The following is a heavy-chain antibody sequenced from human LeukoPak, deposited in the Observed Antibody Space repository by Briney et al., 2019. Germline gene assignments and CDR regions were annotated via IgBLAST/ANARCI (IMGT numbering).Heavy chain of an antibody. CDR1: GGSFSGYY. Sequence: SSETLSLTCAVYGGSFSGYYWSWIRQPPGKGLEWIGEINHSGSTNYNPSLKSRVTISVDTSKNQFSLKLSSVTAADTAVYYCARGPDYGFDYWGQGTLVTVSS. D-gene: IGHD4-17*01. V-gene: IGHV4-34*01. J-gene: IGHJ4*02. CDR3: ARGPDYGFDY. CDR2: INHSGST.